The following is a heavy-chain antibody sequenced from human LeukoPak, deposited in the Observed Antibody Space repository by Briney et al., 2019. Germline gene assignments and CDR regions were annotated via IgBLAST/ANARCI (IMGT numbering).Heavy chain of an antibody. V-gene: IGHV3-30*02. CDR1: GFTFSSYG. Sequence: GGSLRLSSAASGFTFSSYGMHWVRQAPGKGREGGAFIRYDGRNKYYADSVKGRFTIARDNSKNTLYLQMNSLRAEDTAVYYCAKLNVWGSYRSYDAFDIWGQGTMVTVSS. CDR3: AKLNVWGSYRSYDAFDI. J-gene: IGHJ3*02. CDR2: IRYDGRNK. D-gene: IGHD3-16*02.